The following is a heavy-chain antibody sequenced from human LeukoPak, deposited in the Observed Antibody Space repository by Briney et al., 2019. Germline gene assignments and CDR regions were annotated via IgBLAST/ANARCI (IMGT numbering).Heavy chain of an antibody. V-gene: IGHV3-49*03. D-gene: IGHD5-24*01. Sequence: GGSLRLSCTASGFTFGDYAMSWFRQAPGKGLEWVGFIRSKAYGGTTEYAASVEGRFTISRDDSKSIAYLQMNSLKTEDTAVYYCTRVDQRSQDYYYGMDVWGQGTTVTVSS. CDR1: GFTFGDYA. J-gene: IGHJ6*02. CDR2: IRSKAYGGTT. CDR3: TRVDQRSQDYYYGMDV.